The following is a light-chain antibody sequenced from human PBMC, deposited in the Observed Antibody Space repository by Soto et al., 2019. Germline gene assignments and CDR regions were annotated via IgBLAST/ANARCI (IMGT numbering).Light chain of an antibody. J-gene: IGLJ1*01. Sequence: QSALTQPASVSGSPGQSITISCAGTMRDIGAYNLVSWYQQHPGKAPKLMIYEVSERPSGVPDRFSGSKSSNTASLTVSGLQAEDEADYYCSSYAGSNNFVFGTGTKLTVL. CDR2: EVS. CDR1: MRDIGAYNL. CDR3: SSYAGSNNFV. V-gene: IGLV2-8*01.